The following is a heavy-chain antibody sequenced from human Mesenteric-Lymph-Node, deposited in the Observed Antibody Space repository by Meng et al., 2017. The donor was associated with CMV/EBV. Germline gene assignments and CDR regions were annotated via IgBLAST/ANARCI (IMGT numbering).Heavy chain of an antibody. J-gene: IGHJ4*02. CDR1: GFILSDYY. CDR2: ITTGTKK. V-gene: IGHV3-69-1*01. D-gene: IGHD3-16*01. Sequence: GESLKISCAASGFILSDYYMNWIRQAPGQGLEWISSITTGTKKYYADSMKGRLSLSRDNAKNSLYLQMNSLRAEDTAVYYCARGGLRPVDYWGQGTLVTVSS. CDR3: ARGGLRPVDY.